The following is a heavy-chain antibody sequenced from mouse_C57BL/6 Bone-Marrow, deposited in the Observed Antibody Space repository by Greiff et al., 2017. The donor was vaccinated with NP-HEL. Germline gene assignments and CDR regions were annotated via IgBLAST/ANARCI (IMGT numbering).Heavy chain of an antibody. J-gene: IGHJ3*01. Sequence: EVKLMESGGGLVKPGGSLKLSCAASGFTFSSYAMSWVRQTPEKRLEWVATISDGGSYTYYPDNVKGRFTISRDNAKNNLYLQMSHLKSEDTAMYYCARDGNYGFADWGQGTLVTVSA. V-gene: IGHV5-4*01. D-gene: IGHD2-1*01. CDR2: ISDGGSYT. CDR1: GFTFSSYA. CDR3: ARDGNYGFAD.